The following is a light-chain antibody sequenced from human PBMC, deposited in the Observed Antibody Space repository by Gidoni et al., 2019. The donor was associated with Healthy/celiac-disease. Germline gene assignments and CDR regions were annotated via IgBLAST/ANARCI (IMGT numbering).Light chain of an antibody. J-gene: IGKJ1*01. V-gene: IGKV3-15*01. CDR3: QQYNNWPLCT. Sequence: EIVLTQYPATLSVSQGDRSTLSCRASQNVSSNLAWYQQKPGQAPRLLIYGASTRATGIPARFSGSGSGTEFTLTISSLQSEDVAVYYCQQYNNWPLCTFXQXTKVEIK. CDR2: GAS. CDR1: QNVSSN.